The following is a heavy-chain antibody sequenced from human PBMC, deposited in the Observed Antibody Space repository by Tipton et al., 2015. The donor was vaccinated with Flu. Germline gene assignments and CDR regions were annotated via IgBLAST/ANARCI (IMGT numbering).Heavy chain of an antibody. V-gene: IGHV1-69*01. CDR1: GGRFSTYS. Sequence: QVQLVQSGAEMKKPGSSVRISCKASGGRFSTYSFSWVRQAPGQGPEWLGGIIPVFGTTNFAQNFQDRVTLSADELTTTAYMELRSLRREDTAVYYCARLALAGTAASHFFYGIDVWGQGTPVTVAS. J-gene: IGHJ6*02. CDR2: IIPVFGTT. D-gene: IGHD6-19*01. CDR3: ARLALAGTAASHFFYGIDV.